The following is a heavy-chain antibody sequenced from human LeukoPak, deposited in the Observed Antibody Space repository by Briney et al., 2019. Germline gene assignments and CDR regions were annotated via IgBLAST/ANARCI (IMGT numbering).Heavy chain of an antibody. V-gene: IGHV1-46*01. D-gene: IGHD1-26*01. Sequence: ASVKVSCKASGYTFTSYYMHWVRQAPGQGLEWMGIINPSGGSTSYAQKFQGRVTMTRDMSTSTVYMELSSLRSEDTAVYYCARSPGGELLYFINWGQGTQVIVSS. CDR3: ARSPGGELLYFIN. CDR2: INPSGGST. J-gene: IGHJ4*02. CDR1: GYTFTSYY.